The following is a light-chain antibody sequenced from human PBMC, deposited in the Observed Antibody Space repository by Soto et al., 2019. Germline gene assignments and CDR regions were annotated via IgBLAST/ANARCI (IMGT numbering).Light chain of an antibody. CDR3: SSYTNINTRACV. Sequence: QSALTQPASGSGSPGQSITISCTGTSGDIGSYNRVSWYQQHPGKAPKLIIYEVTDRPSGVSNRFSGSKSGNTASLTISGLQAEDEAEYYCSSYTNINTRACVFGTGTKLPVL. CDR1: SGDIGSYNR. J-gene: IGLJ1*01. CDR2: EVT. V-gene: IGLV2-14*01.